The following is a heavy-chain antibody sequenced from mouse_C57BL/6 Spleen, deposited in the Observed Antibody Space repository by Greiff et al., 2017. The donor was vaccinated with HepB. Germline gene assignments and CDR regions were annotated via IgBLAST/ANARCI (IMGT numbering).Heavy chain of an antibody. CDR1: GYTFTDYY. J-gene: IGHJ4*01. Sequence: VQLQQSGPELVKPGASVKISCKASGYTFTDYYMNWVKQSHGKSLEWIGDINPNNGGTSYNQKFKGKATLTVDKSSSTAYMELRSLTSEDSAVYYCARRGITTVVATDYYAMDYWGQGTSVTVSS. D-gene: IGHD1-1*01. V-gene: IGHV1-26*01. CDR2: INPNNGGT. CDR3: ARRGITTVVATDYYAMDY.